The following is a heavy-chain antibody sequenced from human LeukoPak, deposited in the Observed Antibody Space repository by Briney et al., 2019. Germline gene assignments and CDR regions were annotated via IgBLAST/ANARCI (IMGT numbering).Heavy chain of an antibody. CDR1: GYTFIDYY. CDR3: ARDPYGSGNRYYYMDV. CDR2: INPNSGGT. Sequence: ASVKVSCKASGYTFIDYYMHWVRHAPGQGLEWMGWINPNSGGTKYAQKFQGRVTMTRDTSISTAYMELSSLRSDDTALYYCARDPYGSGNRYYYMDVWGKGTTVTVSS. V-gene: IGHV1-2*02. J-gene: IGHJ6*03. D-gene: IGHD3-10*01.